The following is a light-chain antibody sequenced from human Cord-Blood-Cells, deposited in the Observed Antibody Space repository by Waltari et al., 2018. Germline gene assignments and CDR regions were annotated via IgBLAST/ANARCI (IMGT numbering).Light chain of an antibody. V-gene: IGKV3-15*01. CDR1: QSVSSN. J-gene: IGKJ1*01. CDR3: QQYNNWPPWT. Sequence: EIVMTLTPAPVSDSPAERATLPCRASQSVSSNLAWYQQKPGQGPRSLIYGAYTRATGIPARFSGSGSGTEVTLTISSLQSEDFAVYYCQQYNNWPPWTFGQGTKVEIK. CDR2: GAY.